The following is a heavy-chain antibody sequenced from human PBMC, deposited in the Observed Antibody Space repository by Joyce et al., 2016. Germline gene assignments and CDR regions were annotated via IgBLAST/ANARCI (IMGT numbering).Heavy chain of an antibody. CDR3: ARARYSGYDGDLDY. Sequence: DVQVVESGGGLVQPGGSLRLSCEASGFNFSSYWLSWVRQAPGKGLEWVAHIKHEGDEKNYVDSVKGRFTISRDNAKNSVYLQANNLRPEDTAVYYCARARYSGYDGDLDYWGQGTLVTVSS. CDR1: GFNFSSYW. CDR2: IKHEGDEK. D-gene: IGHD5-12*01. V-gene: IGHV3-7*03. J-gene: IGHJ4*02.